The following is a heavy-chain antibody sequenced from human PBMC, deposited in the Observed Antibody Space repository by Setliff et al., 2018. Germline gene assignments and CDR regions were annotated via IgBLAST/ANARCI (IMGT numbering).Heavy chain of an antibody. CDR3: ARGRHHDTLSGYIDF. V-gene: IGHV3-30*04. CDR1: GFTFSSYA. Sequence: GGSLRLSCAASGFTFSSYALHWVRQAPGKGLEWVTLISYEGIDKYYADSVKGRFTVSRDNSKNTLYLQMNSPRAEDTAFYYCARGRHHDTLSGYIDFLGQGTLVTVSS. CDR2: ISYEGIDK. J-gene: IGHJ4*02. D-gene: IGHD3-9*01.